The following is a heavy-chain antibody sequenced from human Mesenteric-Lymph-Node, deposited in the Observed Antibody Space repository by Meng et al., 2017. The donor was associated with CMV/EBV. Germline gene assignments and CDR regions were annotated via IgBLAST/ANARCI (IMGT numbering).Heavy chain of an antibody. CDR2: IYSGNDST. D-gene: IGHD3-3*01. Sequence: GESLKISCAASGFTFSSYAMSWVRQAPGKGLEWASVIYSGNDSTYYVDSVKGRFTISRDNSKNTLYLQMNSLRAEDTAVYYCAKGFRFLEWSYFDYWGQGTLVTVSS. CDR3: AKGFRFLEWSYFDY. CDR1: GFTFSSYA. V-gene: IGHV3-23*03. J-gene: IGHJ4*02.